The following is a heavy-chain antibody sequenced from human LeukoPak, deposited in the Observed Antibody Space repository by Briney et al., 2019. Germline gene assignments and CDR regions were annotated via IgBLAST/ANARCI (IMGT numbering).Heavy chain of an antibody. V-gene: IGHV4-59*08. CDR3: ARAVSGRFDY. CDR2: IYYGGST. D-gene: IGHD6-19*01. Sequence: TSETLSLTCTVSGGSMSPYHWGWIRQTPGKGLEWTGYIYYGGSTNYNPSLNSRVTISVDTSKNQFSLRLSSVTAADTAIYYCARAVSGRFDYWGQGTLVTVSS. J-gene: IGHJ4*02. CDR1: GGSMSPYH.